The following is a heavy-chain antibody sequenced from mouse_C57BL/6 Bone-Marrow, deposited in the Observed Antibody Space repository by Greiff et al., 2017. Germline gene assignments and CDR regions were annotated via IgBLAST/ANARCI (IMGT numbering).Heavy chain of an antibody. V-gene: IGHV1-55*01. J-gene: IGHJ2*01. Sequence: QVQLQQPGAELVKPGASVKMFCKASGYTFTSYWITWVKQRPGQGLEWIGDIYPGSGSTNYNEKFKSKATPTVDTSSSTAYMQRSSLTSEDSAVYYCARGGGFDYWGQGTTLTVSS. CDR2: IYPGSGST. CDR3: ARGGGFDY. CDR1: GYTFTSYW. D-gene: IGHD1-1*02.